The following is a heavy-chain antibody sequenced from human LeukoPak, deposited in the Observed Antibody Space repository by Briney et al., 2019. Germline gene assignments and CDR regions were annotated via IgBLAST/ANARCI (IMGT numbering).Heavy chain of an antibody. CDR1: GYTFTGYY. D-gene: IGHD5/OR15-5a*01. V-gene: IGHV1-2*02. CDR2: ISPDSGGT. Sequence: ASVKVSCKASGYTFTGYYVHWVRQAPGQGLEWMGWISPDSGGTNYAQKFQGRVTMTRDSSINTAYMELSRLRSDDTAVYYCARLVGLSTTASYWGQGTLVIVSS. J-gene: IGHJ4*02. CDR3: ARLVGLSTTASY.